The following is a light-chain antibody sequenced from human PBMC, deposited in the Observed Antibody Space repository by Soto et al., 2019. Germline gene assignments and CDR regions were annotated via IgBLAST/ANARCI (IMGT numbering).Light chain of an antibody. J-gene: IGLJ1*01. Sequence: QSALAQPASLSGSPGQSITISCTGTSSDVGSYNLVSWYQQYPGKAPKLMIYEGSKRPSGVSNRFSGSKSGNTASLTISGLQAEDEADYYCCSYADSRSYVFGTGTKVTV. V-gene: IGLV2-23*01. CDR1: SSDVGSYNL. CDR3: CSYADSRSYV. CDR2: EGS.